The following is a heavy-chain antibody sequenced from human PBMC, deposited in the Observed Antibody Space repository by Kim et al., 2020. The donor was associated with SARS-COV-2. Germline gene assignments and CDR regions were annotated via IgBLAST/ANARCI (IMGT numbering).Heavy chain of an antibody. CDR2: ISPGSSTI. J-gene: IGHJ4*02. CDR1: GFTFNTYS. Sequence: GSLRLSCAASGFTFNTYSVNWVRQAPGKGLEWLSYISPGSSTIYYADSVKGRFTISRDNANNSLHLQMNSLRDEDTAVYYCARDRQPNYGSGSYPFDSWGQGTLVTVSS. V-gene: IGHV3-48*02. D-gene: IGHD3-10*01. CDR3: ARDRQPNYGSGSYPFDS.